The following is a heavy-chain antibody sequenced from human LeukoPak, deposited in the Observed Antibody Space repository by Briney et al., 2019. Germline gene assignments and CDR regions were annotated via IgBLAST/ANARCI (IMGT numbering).Heavy chain of an antibody. D-gene: IGHD1-26*01. CDR3: ARGGSYLDY. Sequence: PGGSLRLSCAASGFTVSTNYMSWVRQAPVKGLEWVSVIYSDGPTYYADSVKGRFTISRDDSKNTLYLHMNSLRAEDTAVYHCARGGSYLDYWGQGALVAVSS. V-gene: IGHV3-53*01. CDR1: GFTVSTNY. J-gene: IGHJ4*02. CDR2: IYSDGPT.